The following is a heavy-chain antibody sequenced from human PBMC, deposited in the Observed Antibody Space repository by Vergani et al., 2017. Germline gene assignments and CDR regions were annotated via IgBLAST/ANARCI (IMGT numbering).Heavy chain of an antibody. CDR1: GFSFSSYE. CDR3: AKLDPTGTSDY. CDR2: ISNSVSTI. Sequence: EVQLVESGGALVQPGGSLRLSCAASGFSFSSYEMTWVRQAPGKGLEWISYISNSVSTIYYADSVKGRFTISRDNAKNSLYLQMNSLRVEDTAVYYCAKLDPTGTSDYWGQGTLVTVSS. V-gene: IGHV3-48*03. J-gene: IGHJ4*02. D-gene: IGHD1-7*01.